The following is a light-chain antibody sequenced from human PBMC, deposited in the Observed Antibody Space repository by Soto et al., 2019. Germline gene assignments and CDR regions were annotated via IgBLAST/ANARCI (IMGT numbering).Light chain of an antibody. J-gene: IGLJ3*02. CDR3: ASWEDSMNGWV. CDR1: SSNVGSNT. V-gene: IGLV1-44*01. Sequence: QSVLTQPPSASGTPGQRVTISCSGSSSNVGSNTVSWYQQLPGTAPKVLIYSDDQRPSGVPDRFSGSRSGSSASLAISGLKYGDEADYYCASWEDSMNGWVIGGGTKLTVL. CDR2: SDD.